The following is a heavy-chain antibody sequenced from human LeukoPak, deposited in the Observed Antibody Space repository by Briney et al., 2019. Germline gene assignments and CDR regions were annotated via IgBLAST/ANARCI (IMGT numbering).Heavy chain of an antibody. CDR1: GFTFSSYA. CDR3: AREGEELLLQGYFDY. D-gene: IGHD3-3*01. Sequence: GRSLRLSCAASGFTFSSYAMHWVRQAPGKGLEWVAVISYDGSNKYYADSVKGRFTISRDNSKNTLYLQMNSLRAEDTAVYYCAREGEELLLQGYFDYWGQGTLVTVSS. CDR2: ISYDGSNK. J-gene: IGHJ4*01. V-gene: IGHV3-30-3*01.